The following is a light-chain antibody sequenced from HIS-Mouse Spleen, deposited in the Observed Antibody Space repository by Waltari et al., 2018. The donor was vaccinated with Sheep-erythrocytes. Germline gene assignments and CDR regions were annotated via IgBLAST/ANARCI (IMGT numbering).Light chain of an antibody. Sequence: DIVMTQSPDSLAVSLGERSPIHCKSSQSVLYSSNNMNYLAWYQQKPRQPPTLLIYWASTRESGVPDRFSGSGSGTDFTLTISSLQAEDVAVYYCQQYYSTLTFGGGTKVEIK. J-gene: IGKJ4*01. CDR2: WAS. V-gene: IGKV4-1*01. CDR3: QQYYSTLT. CDR1: QSVLYSSNNMNY.